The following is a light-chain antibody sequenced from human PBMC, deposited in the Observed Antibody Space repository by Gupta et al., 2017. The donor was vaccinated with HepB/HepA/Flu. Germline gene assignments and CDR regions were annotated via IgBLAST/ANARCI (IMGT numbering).Light chain of an antibody. J-gene: IGKJ3*01. CDR3: QQYNNWPPT. CDR2: AAT. Sequence: VMTQSPLTLSVSPGARVTLSCRASQSVGNIAWFQQTPGQSPRLLISAATTRAAGIPARFSGSGSGTEITITISGLQSEDFAVYFCQQYNNWPPTFGPGTKVDIK. CDR1: QSVGN. V-gene: IGKV3-15*01.